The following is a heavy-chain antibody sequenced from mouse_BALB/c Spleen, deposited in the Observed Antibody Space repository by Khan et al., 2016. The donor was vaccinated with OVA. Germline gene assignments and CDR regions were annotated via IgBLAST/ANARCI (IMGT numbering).Heavy chain of an antibody. Sequence: EVKLVESGGGLVQPGGSLKLSCAASGFTFSSYGMSWVRQTPDKRLESVATINSNGGITYYPDSVKGRFTISRDNAKNTLYLQMSSLKSEDTAMDYCARGLGAFAYWGQGTLVTVAA. D-gene: IGHD3-3*01. CDR2: INSNGGIT. V-gene: IGHV5-6-3*01. CDR3: ARGLGAFAY. J-gene: IGHJ3*01. CDR1: GFTFSSYG.